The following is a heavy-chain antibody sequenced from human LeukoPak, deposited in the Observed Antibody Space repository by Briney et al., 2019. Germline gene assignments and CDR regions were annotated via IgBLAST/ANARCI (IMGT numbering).Heavy chain of an antibody. Sequence: GGSLRLSCAASGFTFSSYSMNWVRQAPGKGLEWVSYINPNSTFIYYADSVRGRFTISRDNAKNTLYLQMNSPRAEDTAVYYCAILPGYSSSWYEVDYWGQGTLVTVSS. CDR2: INPNSTFI. J-gene: IGHJ4*02. CDR3: AILPGYSSSWYEVDY. CDR1: GFTFSSYS. D-gene: IGHD6-13*01. V-gene: IGHV3-21*05.